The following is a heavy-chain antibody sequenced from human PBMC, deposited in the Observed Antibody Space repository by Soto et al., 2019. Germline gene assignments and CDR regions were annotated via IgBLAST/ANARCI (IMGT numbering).Heavy chain of an antibody. J-gene: IGHJ6*02. CDR3: ARAYSSSSFYYYYGMDV. CDR2: ISYDGSNK. CDR1: GFTFSSYA. V-gene: IGHV3-30-3*01. D-gene: IGHD6-6*01. Sequence: QVQLVESGGGVVQPGRSLRLSCAASGFTFSSYAMHWVRQAPGKGLEWVAVISYDGSNKYYADSAKGRFTISRDNSKNTLYLQMNSLRAEDTAVYYCARAYSSSSFYYYYGMDVWGQGTTVTVSS.